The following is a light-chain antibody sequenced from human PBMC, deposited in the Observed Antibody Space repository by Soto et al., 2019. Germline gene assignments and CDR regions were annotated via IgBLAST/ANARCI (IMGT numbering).Light chain of an antibody. J-gene: IGKJ4*01. CDR2: AAS. Sequence: DIQMTQSPSSLSASIGDRVTITCQASQDIGDYLNWYRQKPGKAPKLLIYAASNLEPGVPSRFRGSGSGTDFTLTISSLEPEDFAVYYCQQRSNWPRTFGGGTKVDIK. CDR3: QQRSNWPRT. V-gene: IGKV1-33*01. CDR1: QDIGDY.